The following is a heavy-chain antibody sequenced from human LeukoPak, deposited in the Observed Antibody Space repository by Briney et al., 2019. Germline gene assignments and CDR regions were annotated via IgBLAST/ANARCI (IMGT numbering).Heavy chain of an antibody. CDR2: MNPNSGNT. D-gene: IGHD6-13*01. J-gene: IGHJ5*02. V-gene: IGHV1-8*01. CDR3: ARGIAAAGMNWFDP. Sequence: ASVKVSCKASGYTFTSYDINWVRQATGQGLEWMGWMNPNSGNTGYAQKFQGRVTTTRNTSISTAYMELSSLRSEDTAVYYCARGIAAAGMNWFDPWGQGTLVTVSS. CDR1: GYTFTSYD.